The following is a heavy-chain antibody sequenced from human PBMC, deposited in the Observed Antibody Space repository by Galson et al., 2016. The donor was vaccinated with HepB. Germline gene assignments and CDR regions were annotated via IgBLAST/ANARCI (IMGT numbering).Heavy chain of an antibody. V-gene: IGHV1-18*01. Sequence: SCKASGSTFTNFGITWVRQAPGQGLEWMGWISPYHGKTKFAQKFQGRVTMTTDTSTNTAYMGLRSLTSEDTALYFCARDGRDYTGSYYPPFDSWGQGTLFTVSS. CDR3: ARDGRDYTGSYYPPFDS. CDR2: ISPYHGKT. D-gene: IGHD1-26*01. CDR1: GSTFTNFG. J-gene: IGHJ4*02.